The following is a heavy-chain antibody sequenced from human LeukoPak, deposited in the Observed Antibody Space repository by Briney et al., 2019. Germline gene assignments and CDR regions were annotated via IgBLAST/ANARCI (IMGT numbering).Heavy chain of an antibody. CDR2: IYYSGSP. CDR1: GGSISSYY. CDR3: ARGFLTPGRFDY. D-gene: IGHD3-9*01. V-gene: IGHV4-59*01. J-gene: IGHJ4*02. Sequence: SETLSLTCTVSGGSISSYYWSCIRQPPGKGLEWIGYIYYSGSPNYNPSLKSLVTISVDTSKNQFSLKLSSVTAADTAVYYCARGFLTPGRFDYWGQGTLVTVSS.